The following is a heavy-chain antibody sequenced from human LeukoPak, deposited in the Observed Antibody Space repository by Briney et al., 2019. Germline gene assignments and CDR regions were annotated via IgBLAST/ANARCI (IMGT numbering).Heavy chain of an antibody. D-gene: IGHD2/OR15-2a*01. CDR1: GFSFGDYG. V-gene: IGHV3-49*04. CDR3: ARDGREYSDYGMGV. J-gene: IGHJ6*02. CDR2: IRRETNGGTT. Sequence: GGSLRLSCTASGFSFGDYGLNWVRQAPGKGLEWVSFIRRETNGGTTGYAASVKGRFSMSRDDSKSIAYLQMNSLKAEDTAVYFCARDGREYSDYGMGVWGQGTTVIVSS.